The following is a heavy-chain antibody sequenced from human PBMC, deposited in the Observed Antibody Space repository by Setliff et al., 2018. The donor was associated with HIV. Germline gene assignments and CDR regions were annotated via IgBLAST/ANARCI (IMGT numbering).Heavy chain of an antibody. CDR3: ARGGGITWRSYSFDY. CDR1: GDSITGGDYY. Sequence: SETLSLTCTVSGDSITGGDYYWSWIRQPPGKGLEWIGEINHSESTNYNPSLKSRVTVSVDTSKKQFSLRLSSVSAADTALYYCARGGGITWRSYSFDYWGHGTLVTVSS. D-gene: IGHD3-10*01. CDR2: INHSEST. J-gene: IGHJ4*01. V-gene: IGHV4-34*01.